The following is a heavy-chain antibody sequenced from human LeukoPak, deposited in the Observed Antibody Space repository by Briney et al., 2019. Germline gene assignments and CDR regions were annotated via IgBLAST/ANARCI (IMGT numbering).Heavy chain of an antibody. CDR2: INHSGST. CDR1: GGSFSGYY. CDR3: ARGQGKVVVAALPRRAFDI. J-gene: IGHJ3*02. V-gene: IGHV4-34*01. D-gene: IGHD2-15*01. Sequence: PSETLSLTCAVYGGSFSGYYWSWIRQPPGKGLEWIGEINHSGSTNYNPSLKSRVTISVDTSKNQFSLKLSSVTAADTAVYYCARGQGKVVVAALPRRAFDIWGQGTMVTVSS.